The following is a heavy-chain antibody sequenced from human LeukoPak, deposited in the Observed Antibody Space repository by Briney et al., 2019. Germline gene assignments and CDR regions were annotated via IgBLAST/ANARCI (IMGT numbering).Heavy chain of an antibody. CDR1: GASITRGGYY. Sequence: SETLSLTCTVSGASITRGGYYWSWIRQYPGKGLEWIGHIYHSGSTHYNPSLKSQFTISVDTSKNQFSLKLSSVTAADTAVYYCAREAPICTNADCRTGFDYWGQGTLVAVSS. V-gene: IGHV4-31*01. CDR2: IYHSGST. CDR3: AREAPICTNADCRTGFDY. J-gene: IGHJ4*02. D-gene: IGHD2-8*01.